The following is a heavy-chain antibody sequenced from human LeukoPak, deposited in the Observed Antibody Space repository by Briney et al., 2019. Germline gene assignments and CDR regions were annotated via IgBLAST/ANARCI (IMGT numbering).Heavy chain of an antibody. D-gene: IGHD1-1*01. J-gene: IGHJ4*02. CDR2: IQYDGSNK. V-gene: IGHV3-30*02. CDR1: GFTFSNYG. CDR3: AKDSGYNWNDVELADY. Sequence: GGSLRLSCAASGFTFSNYGMHWVRQAPGKGLEWVAFIQYDGSNKYYADSVKGRFTISRDNSKNTLYLQMNSLRAEDTAVYYCAKDSGYNWNDVELADYWGQGTLVTVSS.